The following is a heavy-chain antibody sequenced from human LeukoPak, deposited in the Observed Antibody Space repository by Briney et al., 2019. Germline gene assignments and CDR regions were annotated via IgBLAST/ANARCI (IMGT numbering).Heavy chain of an antibody. V-gene: IGHV3-7*01. CDR3: ARYIVVVPAARAGWFDP. CDR2: IKQDGSEK. D-gene: IGHD2-2*01. CDR1: GFTFSSYW. Sequence: QPGGSLRLSCAASGFTFSSYWMSWVRQAPGKGLEWVANIKQDGSEKYYVDSVKGRFTISRDSAKNSLYLQMNSLRAEDTAVYYCARYIVVVPAARAGWFDPWGQGTLVTVSS. J-gene: IGHJ5*02.